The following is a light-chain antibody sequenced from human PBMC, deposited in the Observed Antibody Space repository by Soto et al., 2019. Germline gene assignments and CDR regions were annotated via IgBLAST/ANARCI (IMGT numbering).Light chain of an antibody. J-gene: IGLJ1*01. CDR3: FSYTSSGTYV. CDR1: SSDVGNYKY. V-gene: IGLV2-14*01. CDR2: EVS. Sequence: QSVLTQPASVSGSPGQEITISCTGTSSDVGNYKYVSWYQQHPGKAPKLMIYEVSNRPSGVSNRFSGSKSGNTASLTISGLQAEDETDYYCFSYTSSGTYVFGTGTKVTVL.